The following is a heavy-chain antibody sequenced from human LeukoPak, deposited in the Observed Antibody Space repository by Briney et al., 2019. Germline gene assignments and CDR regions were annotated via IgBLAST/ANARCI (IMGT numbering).Heavy chain of an antibody. V-gene: IGHV3-30*03. D-gene: IGHD2-21*02. CDR2: ISSDGSNY. J-gene: IGHJ4*02. CDR1: GFSFSAFG. Sequence: GGSLRLSCAASGFSFSAFGMHWVRQAPGKGLEWVAVISSDGSNYYYAESVKGRFTISRDNSKNTLYLQVNSLRAEDTAVYYCASEGGAHCGGDCYLALDSWGQGTLVTVSS. CDR3: ASEGGAHCGGDCYLALDS.